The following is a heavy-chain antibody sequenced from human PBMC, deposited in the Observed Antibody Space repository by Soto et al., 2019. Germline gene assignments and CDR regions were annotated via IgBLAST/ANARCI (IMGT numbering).Heavy chain of an antibody. CDR3: ARGGQQQLDMWFDP. Sequence: PSETLSLTCAVYGGSFSGYYWSWIRQPPGKGLEWIGEINHSGSTNYNPSLKSRVTISVDTSKNQFSLKLSSVTAADTAVYYCARGGQQQLDMWFDPWGQGTLVTVSS. D-gene: IGHD6-13*01. CDR1: GGSFSGYY. V-gene: IGHV4-34*01. CDR2: INHSGST. J-gene: IGHJ5*02.